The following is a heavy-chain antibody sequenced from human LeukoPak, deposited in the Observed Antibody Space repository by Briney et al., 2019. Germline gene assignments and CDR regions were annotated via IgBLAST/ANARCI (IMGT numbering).Heavy chain of an antibody. CDR3: AKESDSGGYGANFDS. D-gene: IGHD3-10*01. CDR1: KFTFSNYG. J-gene: IGHJ4*02. V-gene: IGHV3-30*18. CDR2: VSAHGTTK. Sequence: PGGSLRLSCTGSKFTFSNYGMQWVRQAPGKGLEWVAVVSAHGTTKYYADSVKGRFTISRDNSRNTMYLQMNSLRAEDTAVYYCAKESDSGGYGANFDSWGQGTLVTVSS.